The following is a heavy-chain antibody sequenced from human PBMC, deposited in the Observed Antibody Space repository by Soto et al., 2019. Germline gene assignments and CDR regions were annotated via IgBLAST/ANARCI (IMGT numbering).Heavy chain of an antibody. CDR1: GFTFDDYA. J-gene: IGHJ4*02. CDR2: ISWNSGSI. Sequence: EVQLVESGGGLVQPGRSLRLSCAASGFTFDDYAMHWVRQAPGKGLEWVSGISWNSGSIGYADSVKGRFTISRDNAKNSLSLQMNSLRAEDTALYYCAKDIGVAGPFNYFDYWGQGTLVTVSS. D-gene: IGHD6-19*01. V-gene: IGHV3-9*01. CDR3: AKDIGVAGPFNYFDY.